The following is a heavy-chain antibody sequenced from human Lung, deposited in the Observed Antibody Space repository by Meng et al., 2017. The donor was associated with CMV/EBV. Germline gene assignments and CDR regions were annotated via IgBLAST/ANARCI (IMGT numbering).Heavy chain of an antibody. J-gene: IGHJ1*01. V-gene: IGHV4-4*07. CDR3: ARGSRDEAFQH. Sequence: QAPLQVLGPGLVKPAETLSLTCTVSGVSIRRYDWSWIRQPAGKGLEWIGRIYTSGSTNCNPSLKSRVTMSVDTSKTQFSLKLSSVTAADTAVYYCARGSRDEAFQHWGQGTLVTVSS. CDR1: GVSIRRYD. D-gene: IGHD5-24*01. CDR2: IYTSGST.